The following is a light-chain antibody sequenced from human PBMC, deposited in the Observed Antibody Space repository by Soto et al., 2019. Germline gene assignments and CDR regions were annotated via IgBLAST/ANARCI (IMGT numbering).Light chain of an antibody. J-gene: IGKJ4*01. CDR1: QDISNS. V-gene: IGKV1-33*01. CDR3: QQYNNLPLT. CDR2: DAS. Sequence: DIQMTQCPSSLSASVGYRVTITWQASQDISNSLNWYQQRPGKAPNLLIYDASNLETGVPSRFSGSGSGTHFTLTISSLQPEDIATYHCQQYNNLPLTFGGGTKVDIK.